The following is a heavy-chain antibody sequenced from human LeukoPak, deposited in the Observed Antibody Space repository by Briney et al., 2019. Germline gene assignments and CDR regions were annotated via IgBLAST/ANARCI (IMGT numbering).Heavy chain of an antibody. Sequence: GSLRLSCAASGFTFSSYWMSWVRQAPGKGLEWIGEINHSGSTNYNPSLKSRVTISVDTSKNQFSLKLSSVTAADTAVYYCARGYCTNGVCYRRRDWFDPWGQGTLVTVSS. J-gene: IGHJ5*02. V-gene: IGHV4-34*01. CDR3: ARGYCTNGVCYRRRDWFDP. CDR2: INHSGST. D-gene: IGHD2-8*01. CDR1: GFTFSSYW.